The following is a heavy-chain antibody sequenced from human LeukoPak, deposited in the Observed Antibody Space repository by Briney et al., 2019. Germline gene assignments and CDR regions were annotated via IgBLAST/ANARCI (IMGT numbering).Heavy chain of an antibody. CDR1: GFTFSSYA. V-gene: IGHV3-23*01. CDR3: AKDQTSIGRKYFQH. CDR2: ISGSGGTT. J-gene: IGHJ1*01. D-gene: IGHD6-25*01. Sequence: GGSLRLSCAASGFTFSSYAMSWVRQAPGKGLEWVSAISGSGGTTYYADSVKGRFTISRDNSKNTLYLQMNSLRAEDTAVYYCAKDQTSIGRKYFQHWGQGTLVTVSS.